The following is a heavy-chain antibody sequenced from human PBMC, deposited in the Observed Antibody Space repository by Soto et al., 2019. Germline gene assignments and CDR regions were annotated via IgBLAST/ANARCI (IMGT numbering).Heavy chain of an antibody. Sequence: EVQLLESGGGLVQPGGSLRLSCAASGFTFSSYAMSWVRQAPGKGMEWVSAISGSGGSTYYADSVKGRFTISRDNSKNTLYLQMNSLRAEDTAVYYCAKVCTNEGLGFDYWGQGTLVTVSS. V-gene: IGHV3-23*01. CDR3: AKVCTNEGLGFDY. D-gene: IGHD2-8*01. J-gene: IGHJ4*02. CDR1: GFTFSSYA. CDR2: ISGSGGST.